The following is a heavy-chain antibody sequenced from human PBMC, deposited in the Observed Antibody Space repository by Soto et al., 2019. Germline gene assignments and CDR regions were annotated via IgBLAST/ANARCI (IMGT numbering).Heavy chain of an antibody. Sequence: GGSLRLSCAASGFTFSSYGMHWVRQAPGKGLDWVAVIWYDGSNKYYADSVKGRFTISRDNSKNTLYLQMNSLRAEDTAVYYCARDIYGGNSYYYYYYGMDVWGQGTTVTVSS. CDR1: GFTFSSYG. CDR3: ARDIYGGNSYYYYYYGMDV. V-gene: IGHV3-33*01. J-gene: IGHJ6*02. CDR2: IWYDGSNK. D-gene: IGHD4-17*01.